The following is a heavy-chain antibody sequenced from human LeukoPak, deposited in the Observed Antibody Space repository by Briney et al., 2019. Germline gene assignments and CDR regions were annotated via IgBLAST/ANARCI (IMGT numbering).Heavy chain of an antibody. J-gene: IGHJ4*02. CDR3: ARDPVYYDSRGYYSGGWYFDY. Sequence: HPGGSLRLSCAASGFTFSGYWMHWVRQAPGKGLVWVSRINSDGSSTTYADSVKGRFTISRDNAKNTLYLQMNSLRAEDTAVYYCARDPVYYDSRGYYSGGWYFDYWGQGTLSPSPQ. D-gene: IGHD3-22*01. CDR1: GFTFSGYW. CDR2: INSDGSST. V-gene: IGHV3-74*03.